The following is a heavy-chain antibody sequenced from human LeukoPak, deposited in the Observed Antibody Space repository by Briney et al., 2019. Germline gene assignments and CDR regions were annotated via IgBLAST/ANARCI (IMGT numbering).Heavy chain of an antibody. CDR1: GGSLSSYY. J-gene: IGHJ4*02. Sequence: PSGTLSLTCAVSGGSLSSYYWSWIRQPPGKGLEWIGYIYYSGGTDYNPSLKSRVTISVDTSKNQFSLKLSSVTAADTAVYYCARSQGDYWGQGTLVTVSS. V-gene: IGHV4-59*08. CDR2: IYYSGGT. CDR3: ARSQGDY.